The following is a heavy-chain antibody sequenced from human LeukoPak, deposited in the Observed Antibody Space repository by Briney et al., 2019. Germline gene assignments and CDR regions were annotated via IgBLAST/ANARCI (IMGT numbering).Heavy chain of an antibody. V-gene: IGHV1-24*01. Sequence: ASVKVSCKVSGYTLTELSMHWVRQAPGKGLEWMGGFDPEDGETIYAQKFQGRVTMTEDTSTDTAYMELSSLRSEDTAVYYCATGLDGSYRLSCYWGQRTLVTVSS. CDR3: ATGLDGSYRLSCY. CDR1: GYTLTELS. J-gene: IGHJ4*02. CDR2: FDPEDGET. D-gene: IGHD1-26*01.